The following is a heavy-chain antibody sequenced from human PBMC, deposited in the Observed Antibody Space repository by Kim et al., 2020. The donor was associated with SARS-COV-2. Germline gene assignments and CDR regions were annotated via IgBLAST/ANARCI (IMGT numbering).Heavy chain of an antibody. D-gene: IGHD2-21*02. CDR3: AKDAEAYCGGDCWHFDY. CDR2: ISYDGSNK. CDR1: GFTFSSYG. J-gene: IGHJ4*02. V-gene: IGHV3-30*18. Sequence: GGSLRLSCAASGFTFSSYGMHWVRQAPGKGLEWVAVISYDGSNKYYADSVKGRFTISRDNSKNTLYLQMNSLRAEDTAVYYCAKDAEAYCGGDCWHFDYWGQGTLVTVSS.